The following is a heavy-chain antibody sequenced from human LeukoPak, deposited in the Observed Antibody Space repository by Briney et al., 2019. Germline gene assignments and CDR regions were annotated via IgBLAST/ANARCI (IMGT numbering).Heavy chain of an antibody. D-gene: IGHD4-11*01. Sequence: PSETLSLTCTVSGGSINTPNYYWGWIRQTPGKGLEWIGNIFYSGGTYYSPSLTSRVTISLDTSRNQFSLKLNSVTAADTAVYYCARGASTAYFDYWGQGTLVTVSS. CDR3: ARGASTAYFDY. CDR2: IFYSGGT. J-gene: IGHJ4*02. CDR1: GGSINTPNYY. V-gene: IGHV4-39*07.